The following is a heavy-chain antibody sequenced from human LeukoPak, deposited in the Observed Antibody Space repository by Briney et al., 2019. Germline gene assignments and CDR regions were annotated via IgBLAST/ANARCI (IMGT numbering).Heavy chain of an antibody. CDR1: GYTFTGYY. CDR2: INPNSGGT. CDR3: ARVGYYDKNVAFDI. V-gene: IGHV1-2*02. J-gene: IGHJ3*02. D-gene: IGHD3-22*01. Sequence: GASVKVSCKASGYTFTGYYMHWVRQAPGQGLEWMGWINPNSGGTNYAQKFQGRVTMTRDMSTSTVYMELSSLRSEDTAVYYCARVGYYDKNVAFDIWGQGTMVTVSS.